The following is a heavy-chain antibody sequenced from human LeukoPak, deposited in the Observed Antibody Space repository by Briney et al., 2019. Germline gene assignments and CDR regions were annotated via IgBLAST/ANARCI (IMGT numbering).Heavy chain of an antibody. Sequence: GASVKVSCKASGYTFTGYYMHWVRQAPGQGLEWMGWINPNSGGTNYAQKFQGRVTMTRDTSISTAYMELSRLRSGDTAVYYCASTEYCSSTGCYVLDYWGQGTLVTVSS. CDR3: ASTEYCSSTGCYVLDY. V-gene: IGHV1-2*02. D-gene: IGHD2-2*01. J-gene: IGHJ4*02. CDR1: GYTFTGYY. CDR2: INPNSGGT.